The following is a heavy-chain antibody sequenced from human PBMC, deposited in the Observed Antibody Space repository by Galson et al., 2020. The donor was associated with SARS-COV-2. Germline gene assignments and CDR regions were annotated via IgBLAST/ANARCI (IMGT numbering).Heavy chain of an antibody. D-gene: IGHD6-19*01. Sequence: GGSLRLSCAASGFTVTSNYMNWVRQAPGKGPQWVAIIYSGGRTNYARSVKGRFTISRDNFKNTLYLQMDSLRVDDTAVYYCARARGGWHDSAFDIWGQGTMVTVSS. V-gene: IGHV3-53*01. J-gene: IGHJ3*02. CDR2: IYSGGRT. CDR1: GFTVTSNY. CDR3: ARARGGWHDSAFDI.